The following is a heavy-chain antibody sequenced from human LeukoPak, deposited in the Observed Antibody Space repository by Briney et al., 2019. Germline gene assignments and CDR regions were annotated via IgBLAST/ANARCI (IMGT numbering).Heavy chain of an antibody. CDR2: INHSGST. V-gene: IGHV4-34*01. CDR3: ARGGNLYYFDY. CDR1: X. Sequence: XWXXXXXXPXKGLEWIGEINHSGSTNYNPSLKSRVTISVDTSKNQFSLKLSSVTAADTAVYYCARGGNLYYFDYWGQGTLVTVSS. D-gene: IGHD4-4*01. J-gene: IGHJ4*02.